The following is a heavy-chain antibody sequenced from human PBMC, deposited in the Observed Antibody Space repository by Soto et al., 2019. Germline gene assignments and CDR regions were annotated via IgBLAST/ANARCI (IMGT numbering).Heavy chain of an antibody. CDR3: ARRAVYYYGSGSYAFDI. V-gene: IGHV3-48*01. D-gene: IGHD3-10*01. CDR1: GFTFSSYS. CDR2: ISSSSSTI. J-gene: IGHJ3*02. Sequence: EVQLVESGGGLVQPGGSLRLSCAASGFTFSSYSMNWVRQAPGKGLEWVSYISSSSSTIYYADSVKGRFTISRDNAKNSLYLQMNSLRAEDTAVYYCARRAVYYYGSGSYAFDIWGQGTMVTVSS.